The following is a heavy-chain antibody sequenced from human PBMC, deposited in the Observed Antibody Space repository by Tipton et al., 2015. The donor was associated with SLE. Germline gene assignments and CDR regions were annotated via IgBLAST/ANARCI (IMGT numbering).Heavy chain of an antibody. CDR2: ISWDGGST. CDR1: GFTFDDYT. D-gene: IGHD2-15*01. CDR3: AREDIVVVNGMDV. Sequence: SLRLSCAASGFTFDDYTMHWVRQAPGKGLEWVSLISWDGGSTYYADSVKGRFTISRDNSKNSLYLQMNSLRAEDTAVYYCAREDIVVVNGMDVWGQGTTVTVSS. J-gene: IGHJ6*02. V-gene: IGHV3-43*01.